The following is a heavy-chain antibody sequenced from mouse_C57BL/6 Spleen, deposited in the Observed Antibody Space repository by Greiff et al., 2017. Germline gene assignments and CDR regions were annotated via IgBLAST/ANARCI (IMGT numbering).Heavy chain of an antibody. V-gene: IGHV5-16*01. CDR1: GFTFSDYY. Sequence: DVKLVESEGGLVQPGSSMKLSCTASGFTFSDYYMAWVRQVPEKGLEWVANINYDGSSTYYLDSLKSRFIISRDNAKNILYLQMSSLKSEDTATYYCARGGSSFYWYFDVWGTGTTVTVAS. CDR2: INYDGSST. J-gene: IGHJ1*03. CDR3: ARGGSSFYWYFDV. D-gene: IGHD1-1*01.